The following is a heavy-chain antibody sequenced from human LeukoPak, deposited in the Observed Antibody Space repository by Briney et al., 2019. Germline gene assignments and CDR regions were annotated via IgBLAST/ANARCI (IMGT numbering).Heavy chain of an antibody. CDR1: GGSFSGYY. J-gene: IGHJ4*02. CDR2: INHSGST. Sequence: SETLSLTCAVYGGSFSGYYWSWIRQPPGKGLEWIGEINHSGSTNYNPSLKSRVPISVDTSKNQFSLNLSSVTAADTTVYYCARASFIYGDYDDYWGQGTLVTVSS. CDR3: ARASFIYGDYDDY. V-gene: IGHV4-34*01. D-gene: IGHD4-17*01.